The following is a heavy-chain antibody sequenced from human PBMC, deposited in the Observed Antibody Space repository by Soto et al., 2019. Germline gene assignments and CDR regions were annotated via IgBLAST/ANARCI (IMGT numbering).Heavy chain of an antibody. V-gene: IGHV4-31*03. CDR1: GDSITNGLSY. CDR2: IHYSGST. D-gene: IGHD6-19*01. Sequence: QVQLQESGPGLVRPSQTLSLTCTVSGDSITNGLSYWSWIRQHPETGLEWIGYIHYSGSTDYAPSLKGRATISVDTSKSQFPLKLTSVTAADTAVYYCARQKWLSPFDYWGQGTLVTVSS. CDR3: ARQKWLSPFDY. J-gene: IGHJ4*02.